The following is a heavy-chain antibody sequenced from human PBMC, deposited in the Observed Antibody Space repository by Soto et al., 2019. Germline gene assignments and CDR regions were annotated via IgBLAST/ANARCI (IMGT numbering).Heavy chain of an antibody. CDR2: ITSSSSYI. Sequence: EVQVVESGGGLVKPGGSLRLSCAASGFTFSSYSRNWVRQAPGKGLEWVSSITSSSSYIYYADSVKGRFTISRDNAKNSLYLQMNSLRAEDTAVYYCARVWEPDPETYGMDVWGQGTTVTVSS. CDR3: ARVWEPDPETYGMDV. V-gene: IGHV3-21*01. D-gene: IGHD1-26*01. J-gene: IGHJ6*02. CDR1: GFTFSSYS.